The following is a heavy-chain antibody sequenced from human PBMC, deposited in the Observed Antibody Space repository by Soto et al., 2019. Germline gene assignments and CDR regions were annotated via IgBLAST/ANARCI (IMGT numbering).Heavy chain of an antibody. CDR1: GYTFNTSA. J-gene: IGHJ4*01. Sequence: ASGKACCKACGYTFNTSAITWVRQAPGQGLECMGWINPYNGNTKFAQKLQDRVTMTTVTSXSXXXMXLASLRSDDQAVYYCARGCIAVTTHLCYWG. CDR3: ARGCIAVTTHLCY. CDR2: INPYNGNT. D-gene: IGHD4-17*01. V-gene: IGHV1-18*01.